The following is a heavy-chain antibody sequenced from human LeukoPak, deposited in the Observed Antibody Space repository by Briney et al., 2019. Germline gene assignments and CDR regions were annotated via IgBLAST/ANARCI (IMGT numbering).Heavy chain of an antibody. CDR2: ISSSSSTI. CDR1: GFTFSSYS. J-gene: IGHJ4*02. CDR3: ARGRDFWSGYSHFDY. D-gene: IGHD3-3*01. V-gene: IGHV3-48*01. Sequence: GGSLRLSCAASGFTFSSYSMNWVRQAPGKGLEGVSYISSSSSTIYYADSVKGRFTISRDNAKNSLYLQMNSLRAEDTAVYYCARGRDFWSGYSHFDYWGQGTLVTVSS.